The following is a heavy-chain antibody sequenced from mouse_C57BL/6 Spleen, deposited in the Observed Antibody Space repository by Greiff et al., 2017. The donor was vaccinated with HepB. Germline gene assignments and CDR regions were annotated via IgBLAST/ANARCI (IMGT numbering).Heavy chain of an antibody. CDR1: GYSITSGYY. J-gene: IGHJ3*01. Sequence: EVKLMESGPGLVKPSQSLSLTCSVTGYSITSGYYWNWIRQFPGNKLEWMGYISYDGSNNYNPSLKNRISITRDTSKNQFFLKLNSVTTEDTATYYCARVDYGSTAYWGQGTLVTVSA. V-gene: IGHV3-6*01. D-gene: IGHD1-1*01. CDR3: ARVDYGSTAY. CDR2: ISYDGSN.